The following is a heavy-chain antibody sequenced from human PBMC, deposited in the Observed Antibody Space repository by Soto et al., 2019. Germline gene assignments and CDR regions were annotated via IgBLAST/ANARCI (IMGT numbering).Heavy chain of an antibody. V-gene: IGHV5-51*01. Sequence: PGESLKISCKGSGYSFTSYYIAWVRQMPGKGLEWMGIIYPGDSDTRYSPSFQGQVTISADKSISTAYLQWSSLKASDTAMYYCARTSAAGKYYYGMDVWGQGTTVTVSS. CDR2: IYPGDSDT. D-gene: IGHD6-13*01. CDR1: GYSFTSYY. J-gene: IGHJ6*02. CDR3: ARTSAAGKYYYGMDV.